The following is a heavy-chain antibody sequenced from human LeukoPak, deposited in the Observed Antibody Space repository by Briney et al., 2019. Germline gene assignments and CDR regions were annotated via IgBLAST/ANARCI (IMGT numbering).Heavy chain of an antibody. CDR3: ARRTVTTSRGYGMDV. CDR1: GGSISSYY. Sequence: SETLSLTCTVSGGSISSYYWSWIRQPPGKGLEWIGYIYYSGSTNYNPSLKSRVTISVDTSKNQFSLKLSSVTAADTAVYYCARRTVTTSRGYGMDVWGQGTTVTVSS. J-gene: IGHJ6*02. V-gene: IGHV4-59*08. D-gene: IGHD4-17*01. CDR2: IYYSGST.